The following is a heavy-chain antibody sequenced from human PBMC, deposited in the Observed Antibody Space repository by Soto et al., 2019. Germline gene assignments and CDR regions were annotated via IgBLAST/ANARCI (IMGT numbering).Heavy chain of an antibody. D-gene: IGHD3-22*01. CDR3: ASGGRTMIVVGQNAFDI. Sequence: ASVKVSCKASGGTFSSYAISWVRQAPGQGLEGVGGIIPIFGTAKYAQKFQGRVTITADESTSTAYMELSSMRSEDTAVYYCASGGRTMIVVGQNAFDIWGQGTMVTVSS. J-gene: IGHJ3*02. CDR1: GGTFSSYA. V-gene: IGHV1-69*13. CDR2: IIPIFGTA.